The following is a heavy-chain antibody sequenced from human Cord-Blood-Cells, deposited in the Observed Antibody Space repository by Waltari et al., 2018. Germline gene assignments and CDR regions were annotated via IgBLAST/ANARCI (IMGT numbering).Heavy chain of an antibody. CDR1: GGSVSSGSSY. Sequence: QVQLQESGPGLVKPSETLSPPCPVSGGSVSSGSSYWSWIRQPPGKGLEWIGYIYYSGSTNYNPSLKSRVTISVDTSKNQFSLKLSSVTAADTAVYYCARLSNSFDYWGQGTLVTVSS. D-gene: IGHD7-27*01. CDR3: ARLSNSFDY. V-gene: IGHV4-61*01. CDR2: IYYSGST. J-gene: IGHJ4*02.